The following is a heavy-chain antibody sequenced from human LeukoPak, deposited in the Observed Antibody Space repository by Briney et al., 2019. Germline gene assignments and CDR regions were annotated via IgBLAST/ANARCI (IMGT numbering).Heavy chain of an antibody. CDR3: AKGTWFGDYPVPFDS. Sequence: PGGSLRLSCAASGFTFSSYAMGWVRQAPGKGLEWVSAISGSCDSTYYADSVKGRFTISRDNSKNTLFLQMNSLRAEDAAVYYCAKGTWFGDYPVPFDSWGQGTLVAVSS. CDR2: ISGSCDST. J-gene: IGHJ4*02. CDR1: GFTFSSYA. D-gene: IGHD3-10*01. V-gene: IGHV3-23*01.